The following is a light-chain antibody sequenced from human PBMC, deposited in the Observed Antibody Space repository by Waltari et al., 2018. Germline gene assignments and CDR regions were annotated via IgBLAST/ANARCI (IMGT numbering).Light chain of an antibody. CDR3: QSADITGTPYWF. CDR2: KDT. CDR1: TLPIED. V-gene: IGLV3-25*03. J-gene: IGLJ2*01. Sequence: SYELTQPPSVSVSPGQTARITCSGETLPIEDSYWYQQRPGQAPMVLIYKDTERPSWFPGRFSCSRSGTTVTLTISGVQAEDDAVYYCQSADITGTPYWFFGGGTKLTVV.